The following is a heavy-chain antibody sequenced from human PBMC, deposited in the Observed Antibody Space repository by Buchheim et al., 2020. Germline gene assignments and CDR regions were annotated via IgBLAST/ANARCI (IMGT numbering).Heavy chain of an antibody. Sequence: VHLVESGGGVVQPGRSLRLSCAASGFTFSSYWMSWVRQAPGKGLEWVANIKQDGSEKYYVDSVKGRFTISRDNAKNSLYLQMNSLRAEDTAVYYCARGSSGDYVWGSYRLFDYWGQGTL. CDR2: IKQDGSEK. CDR1: GFTFSSYW. D-gene: IGHD3-16*02. V-gene: IGHV3-7*01. J-gene: IGHJ4*02. CDR3: ARGSSGDYVWGSYRLFDY.